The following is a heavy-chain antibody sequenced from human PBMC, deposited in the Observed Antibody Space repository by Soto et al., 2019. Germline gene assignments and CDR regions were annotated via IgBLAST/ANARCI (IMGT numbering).Heavy chain of an antibody. J-gene: IGHJ4*02. D-gene: IGHD7-27*01. V-gene: IGHV1-3*01. Sequence: KFQDRVTISRDTSASTAYMELTSLRSEDTAVYYCARDTGDGTVDFWGQGTLVTVSS. CDR3: ARDTGDGTVDF.